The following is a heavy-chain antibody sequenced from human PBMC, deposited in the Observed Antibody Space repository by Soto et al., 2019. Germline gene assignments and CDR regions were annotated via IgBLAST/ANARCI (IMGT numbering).Heavy chain of an antibody. Sequence: QVQLVQSGAEVKKPGSSVKVSCKASGGTFSSYAISWVRQAPGQGLEWMGGIIPIFGTANYAQKFQGRVTITADKSTSRAYMELSSLRSEDTAVYYCARDGSWNDCPNWFDPWGQGTLVTVSS. CDR3: ARDGSWNDCPNWFDP. D-gene: IGHD1-1*01. CDR1: GGTFSSYA. V-gene: IGHV1-69*06. CDR2: IIPIFGTA. J-gene: IGHJ5*02.